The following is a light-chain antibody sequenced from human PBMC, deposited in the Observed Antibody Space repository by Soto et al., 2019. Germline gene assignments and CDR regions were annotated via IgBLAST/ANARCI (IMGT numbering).Light chain of an antibody. Sequence: EIVMTQSPATLSVSPGERATLSCRTSQSINSNLAWYQQKPGQAPRLLIHGASTRATGIPARFSGSGSETEFTLTISSLQSEDFAVYYCQQYNNWPLTFGGGTKVEIK. CDR1: QSINSN. CDR3: QQYNNWPLT. CDR2: GAS. V-gene: IGKV3-15*01. J-gene: IGKJ4*01.